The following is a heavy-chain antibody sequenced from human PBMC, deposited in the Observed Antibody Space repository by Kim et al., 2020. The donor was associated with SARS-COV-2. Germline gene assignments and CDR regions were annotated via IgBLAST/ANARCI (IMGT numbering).Heavy chain of an antibody. Sequence: GSLRLSCAASGFTFSSYSMNWVRQAPGKGLEWVSSISSRSSYIYYADSLKGRFTISRDNAKNSLYLQMHSLRAEDTAVYYCARDNRIAMSVYEDYYGMDVWGQGTTVSVSS. CDR1: GFTFSSYS. J-gene: IGHJ6*02. V-gene: IGHV3-21*01. CDR3: ARDNRIAMSVYEDYYGMDV. CDR2: ISSRSSYI. D-gene: IGHD6-19*01.